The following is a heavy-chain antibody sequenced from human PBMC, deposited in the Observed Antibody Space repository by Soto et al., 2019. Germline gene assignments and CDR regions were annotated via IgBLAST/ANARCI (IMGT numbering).Heavy chain of an antibody. CDR3: ARHGVPNWFDT. D-gene: IGHD3-10*01. V-gene: IGHV4-59*08. Sequence: QVHLQESGPGLVKPSETLSLTCTVSGASLSDFYWSWVRQPPGKGLEWIGYIYHSGSTKYNPSLKSRITMFIDTSKTQTSLQMTSVTAADTAVYYYARHGVPNWFDTWGQGILVTVSS. J-gene: IGHJ5*02. CDR1: GASLSDFY. CDR2: IYHSGST.